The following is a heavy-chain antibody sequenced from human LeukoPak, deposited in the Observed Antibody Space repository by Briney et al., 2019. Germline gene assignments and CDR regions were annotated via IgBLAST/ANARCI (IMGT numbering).Heavy chain of an antibody. V-gene: IGHV1-18*01. CDR1: GYTFTSYG. CDR2: ISAYNGNT. D-gene: IGHD1-7*01. Sequence: GASVKVSCKASGYTFTSYGISWVRQAPGQGLEWMGWISAYNGNTNYAQKLQGRVTITTDTSTSTAYMELRSLRSDETAVYYCARSAWQTTVYFDYWGQGTLVTVSS. J-gene: IGHJ4*02. CDR3: ARSAWQTTVYFDY.